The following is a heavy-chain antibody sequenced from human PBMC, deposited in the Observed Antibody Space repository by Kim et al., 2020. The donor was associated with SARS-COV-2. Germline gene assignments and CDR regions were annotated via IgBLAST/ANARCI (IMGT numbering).Heavy chain of an antibody. CDR3: ARETYDSRGYGAFDY. Sequence: GGSLRLSCVGSGFAISTSWMTWVRQVPGKGLEWVANIKEDGRDTYYVDSVKGRFTISRDNAKSSVYLQMNSLRAEDTAVYYCARETYDSRGYGAFDYWGQGTLVTVAS. V-gene: IGHV3-7*01. CDR2: IKEDGRDT. CDR1: GFAISTSW. J-gene: IGHJ4*02. D-gene: IGHD3-22*01.